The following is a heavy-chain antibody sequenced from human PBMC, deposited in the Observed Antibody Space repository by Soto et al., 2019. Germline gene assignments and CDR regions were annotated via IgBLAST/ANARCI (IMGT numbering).Heavy chain of an antibody. V-gene: IGHV1-18*01. CDR2: ISAYNGNT. J-gene: IGHJ4*02. CDR1: GYTFTSYG. CDR3: ARDYDYVWGSYRYTDY. Sequence: QVQLVQSGAEVKKPGASVKVSCKASGYTFTSYGISWVRQAPGQGLEWMGWISAYNGNTNYAQKLQGRVTMTTDTSTSTAYIELRSLRADDTAVYYCARDYDYVWGSYRYTDYWGQGTLVTVSS. D-gene: IGHD3-16*02.